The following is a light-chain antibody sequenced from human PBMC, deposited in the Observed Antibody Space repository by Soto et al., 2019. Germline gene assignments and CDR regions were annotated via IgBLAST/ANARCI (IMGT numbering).Light chain of an antibody. V-gene: IGKV3-20*02. CDR1: QSVNSDS. J-gene: IGKJ5*01. CDR3: VSSVT. Sequence: VGLLQTQATLSLSPGDRAAVSCRASQSVNSDSLVWYQQKPGQAPRLLIYGTSSRAIGIPDRFSGSGSGTDFTLAISRVDPGDFAVYYCVSSVTFGHGTRLEI. CDR2: GTS.